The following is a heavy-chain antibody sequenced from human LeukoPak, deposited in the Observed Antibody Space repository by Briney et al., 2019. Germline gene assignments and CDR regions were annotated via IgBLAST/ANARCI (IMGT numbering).Heavy chain of an antibody. J-gene: IGHJ6*03. D-gene: IGHD6-19*01. CDR3: ARTGNSGWYYYYMDV. CDR2: IPILGIA. Sequence: IPILGIANYAQKFQGRVTTTTDESTSTAYMELSSLRSEDTAVYYCARTGNSGWYYYYMDVWGKGTTVTVSS. V-gene: IGHV1-69*16.